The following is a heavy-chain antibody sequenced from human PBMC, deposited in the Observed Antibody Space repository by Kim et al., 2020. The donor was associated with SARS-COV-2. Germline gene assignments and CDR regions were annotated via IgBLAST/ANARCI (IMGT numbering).Heavy chain of an antibody. Sequence: SETLSLTCTVSGGSISSYYWSWIRQPPGKGLEWIGYIYYSGSTNYNPSLKSRVTISVDTSKNQFFLKLSSVTAADTAAYYCARTSYAYVWGRGDYYYGMDVWGQATTVSVSS. J-gene: IGHJ6*02. D-gene: IGHD3-16*01. CDR1: GGSISSYY. CDR2: IYYSGST. V-gene: IGHV4-59*01. CDR3: ARTSYAYVWGRGDYYYGMDV.